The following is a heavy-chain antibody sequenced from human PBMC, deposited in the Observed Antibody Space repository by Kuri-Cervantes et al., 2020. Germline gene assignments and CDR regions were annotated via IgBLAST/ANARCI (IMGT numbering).Heavy chain of an antibody. V-gene: IGHV3-9*01. J-gene: IGHJ1*01. CDR2: ISWHSVTI. CDR3: ARDMDSSSWYGEYFQH. CDR1: GFTFDDYA. Sequence: SLKISCAASGFTFDDYAMHWVRQAPGKGLEWVSGISWHSVTIGYADAVRGRFTISRDNAKNSLYLQMNSLRAEDTALYYCARDMDSSSWYGEYFQHWGQGTLVTVSS. D-gene: IGHD6-13*01.